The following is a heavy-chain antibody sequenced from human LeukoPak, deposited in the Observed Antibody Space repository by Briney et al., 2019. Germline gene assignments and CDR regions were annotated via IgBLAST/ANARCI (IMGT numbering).Heavy chain of an antibody. D-gene: IGHD3-16*01. CDR1: GFTFSSYS. Sequence: PGGSLRLSCAASGFTFSSYSMNWVRQAPGKGLEWVSCISSSSYIYYADSVKGRFTISRDNAKNSPYLQMNSLRAEDTAVYYCARSQGGFDYWSQGTLVTVSS. CDR2: ISSSSYI. V-gene: IGHV3-21*01. CDR3: ARSQGGFDY. J-gene: IGHJ4*02.